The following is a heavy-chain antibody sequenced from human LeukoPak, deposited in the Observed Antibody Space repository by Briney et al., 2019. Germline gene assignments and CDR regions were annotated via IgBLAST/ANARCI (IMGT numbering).Heavy chain of an antibody. V-gene: IGHV1-18*01. CDR3: ATIDLFPLVVVPAAPYYYYGMDV. Sequence: ASVKVSCKASGYTFTSYGISWVRQAPGQGLEWMGWISAYNGNTIYAQKFQGRVTMTEDTSTDTAYMELSSLRSEDTAVYYCATIDLFPLVVVPAAPYYYYGMDVWGQGTTVTVSS. D-gene: IGHD2-2*01. CDR1: GYTFTSYG. CDR2: ISAYNGNT. J-gene: IGHJ6*02.